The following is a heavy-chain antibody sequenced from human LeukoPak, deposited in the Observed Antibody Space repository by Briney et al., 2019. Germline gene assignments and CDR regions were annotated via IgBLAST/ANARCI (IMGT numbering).Heavy chain of an antibody. CDR3: ARERLFNYYYGMDV. D-gene: IGHD3-9*01. V-gene: IGHV3-33*01. Sequence: PGTSLRLSCAASGFTFSSHGMHWVRQAPGKGLDWVAVIWYDGSKTLYADSVKGRFTISRDDSKNTLYLQMNSLRAEDTAVYYCARERLFNYYYGMDVWGQGTTVTVSS. J-gene: IGHJ6*02. CDR1: GFTFSSHG. CDR2: IWYDGSKT.